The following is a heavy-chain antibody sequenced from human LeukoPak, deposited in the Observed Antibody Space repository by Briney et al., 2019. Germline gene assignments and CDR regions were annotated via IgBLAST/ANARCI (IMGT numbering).Heavy chain of an antibody. J-gene: IGHJ4*02. CDR1: GFTFSSYA. Sequence: GGSLRLSCAASGFTFSSYAMSWVRQAPGKGLEWVSAISGSGTSTYYADSVKGRFTISRDSSKNTLYLRMNSLRAEDTAVYYCAKDLGYYYDSSGYSLFDYWGQGTLVTVSS. CDR3: AKDLGYYYDSSGYSLFDY. CDR2: ISGSGTST. D-gene: IGHD3-22*01. V-gene: IGHV3-23*01.